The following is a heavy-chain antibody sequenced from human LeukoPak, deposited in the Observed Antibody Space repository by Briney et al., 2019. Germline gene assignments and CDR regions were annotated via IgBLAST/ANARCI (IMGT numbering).Heavy chain of an antibody. J-gene: IGHJ6*02. Sequence: GGSLRLSCAASGFTFSTYSMNWVRQVPGRGPEWVANVNRDGSETYYLDSVKGRFTISKDNAKNSLYLQMNSLRAEDTALYHCARNNGMDVWGQGTTVIVSS. V-gene: IGHV3-7*03. CDR1: GFTFSTYS. CDR2: VNRDGSET. CDR3: ARNNGMDV.